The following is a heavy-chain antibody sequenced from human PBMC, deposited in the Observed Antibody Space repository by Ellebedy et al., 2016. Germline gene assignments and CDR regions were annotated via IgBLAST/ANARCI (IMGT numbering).Heavy chain of an antibody. Sequence: GGSLRLSCAASGFTFSSYGMHWVRQAPGKGLEWVAVIWYDGSNKYYADSVKGRFTISRDNSKNTLYLQMNSLRAEDTAVYYCARDRALLWFGELFGAIDYWGQGTLVTVSS. CDR2: IWYDGSNK. J-gene: IGHJ4*02. CDR1: GFTFSSYG. D-gene: IGHD3-10*01. V-gene: IGHV3-33*01. CDR3: ARDRALLWFGELFGAIDY.